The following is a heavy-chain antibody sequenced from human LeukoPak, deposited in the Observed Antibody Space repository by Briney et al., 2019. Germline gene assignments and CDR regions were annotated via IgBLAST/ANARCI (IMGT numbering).Heavy chain of an antibody. CDR2: ISYDGSNK. J-gene: IGHJ4*02. D-gene: IGHD1-26*01. Sequence: GGSLRLPCAASGFTFSSYAMHWVRQAPGKGLEWVAVISYDGSNKYYADSVKGRFTISRDNSKNTLYLQMNSLRAEDTAVYYCARDSVGATNYFDYWGQGTLVTVSS. V-gene: IGHV3-30-3*01. CDR1: GFTFSSYA. CDR3: ARDSVGATNYFDY.